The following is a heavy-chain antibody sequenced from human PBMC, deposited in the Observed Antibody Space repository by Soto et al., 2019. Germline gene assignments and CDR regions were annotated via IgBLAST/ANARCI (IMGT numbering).Heavy chain of an antibody. J-gene: IGHJ5*02. CDR3: ASLTYIAVAGTAP. CDR2: INAGNGNT. D-gene: IGHD6-19*01. CDR1: GYTFTSYA. V-gene: IGHV1-3*01. Sequence: ASVKVSCKASGYTFTSYAMHWVRQAPGQRLEWMGWINAGNGNTKYSRKFQGRVTITRDTSASTAYMELSSLRSEDTAVYYCASLTYIAVAGTAPWGQGTLVTVSS.